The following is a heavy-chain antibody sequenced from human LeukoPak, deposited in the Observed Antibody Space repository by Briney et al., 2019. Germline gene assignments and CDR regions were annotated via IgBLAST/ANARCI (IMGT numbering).Heavy chain of an antibody. D-gene: IGHD3-10*01. V-gene: IGHV4-34*01. CDR2: INHSGST. CDR3: ARGPRHYGSGSRYHYYGMDV. CDR1: GGSFSGYY. Sequence: SETLSLTCAVYGGSFSGYYWSWIRQPPGKGLEWIGEINHSGSTNYNPSLKSRVTISVDTSKNQFSLKLSSVTAADTAVYYCARGPRHYGSGSRYHYYGMDVWGKGTTVTVSS. J-gene: IGHJ6*04.